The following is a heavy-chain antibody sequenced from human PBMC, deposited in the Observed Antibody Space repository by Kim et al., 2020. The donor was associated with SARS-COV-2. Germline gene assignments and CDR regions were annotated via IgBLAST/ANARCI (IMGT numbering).Heavy chain of an antibody. V-gene: IGHV3-74*01. CDR1: GFTLSSFW. CDR2: INTDGSGT. CDR3: ARGNYYAMDV. Sequence: GGSLRLSCAASGFTLSSFWMHWVRQGPGKGLVLVSRINTDGSGTSYADSVKGRFTISRDNAKNTLYLQMNSLRAEDTAVYYCARGNYYAMDVWGQGTTVTVSS. J-gene: IGHJ6*02.